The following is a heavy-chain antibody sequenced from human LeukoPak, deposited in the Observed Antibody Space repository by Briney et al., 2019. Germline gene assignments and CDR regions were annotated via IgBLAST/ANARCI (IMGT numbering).Heavy chain of an antibody. D-gene: IGHD5-18*01. CDR3: ARVDTAMVAGGGDY. J-gene: IGHJ4*02. CDR1: GYSFTTYG. Sequence: ASVKVSCKASGYSFTTYGISWVRQAPGQGLEWMGWINPNSGGTKYAQKFKGRVTMTRDTSISTAYMELSRLRSDDTAVYYCARVDTAMVAGGGDYWGQGTLVTVSS. CDR2: INPNSGGT. V-gene: IGHV1-2*02.